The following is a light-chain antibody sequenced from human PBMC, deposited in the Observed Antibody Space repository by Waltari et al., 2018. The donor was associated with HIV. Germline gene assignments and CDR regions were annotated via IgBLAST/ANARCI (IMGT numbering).Light chain of an antibody. CDR1: RSNLANNY. Sequence: QSMLTQPPSVSAAPGQKVTISCSGSRSNLANNYVSWYQHLPGAAPKLVSYGKDNRPSGIPERFSGSKSGASATLVITGLQTGDEGDYYCGTWDSSLNAGVFGGGTKLTVL. V-gene: IGLV1-51*01. J-gene: IGLJ3*02. CDR3: GTWDSSLNAGV. CDR2: GKD.